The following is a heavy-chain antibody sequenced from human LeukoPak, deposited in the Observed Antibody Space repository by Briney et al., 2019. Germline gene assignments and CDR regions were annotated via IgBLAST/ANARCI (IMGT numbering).Heavy chain of an antibody. CDR2: IYYSGST. CDR3: ARLGGSGSYFIIPDY. D-gene: IGHD3-10*01. J-gene: IGHJ4*02. CDR1: GGSISSSSYY. V-gene: IGHV4-39*01. Sequence: NPSETLSLTCTVSGGSISSSSYYWGWIRQPPGKGLEWIGSIYYSGSTYYNPSLKSRVTISVDTSKNQFSLKLSSVTAADTAVYYCARLGGSGSYFIIPDYWGQGTLVTVSS.